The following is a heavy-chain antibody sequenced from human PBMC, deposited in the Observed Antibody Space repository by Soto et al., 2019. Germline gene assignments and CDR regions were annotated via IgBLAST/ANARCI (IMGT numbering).Heavy chain of an antibody. Sequence: RASVKVSCKASGGTFSSYAISWVRQAPGQGLEWMGGIIPIFGTANYAQKFQGRVTITADKSTSTAYMELSSLRSEDTAVYYCARGVQPSYYFDYWGQGTLVTVSS. V-gene: IGHV1-69*06. CDR3: ARGVQPSYYFDY. D-gene: IGHD2-2*01. J-gene: IGHJ4*02. CDR1: GGTFSSYA. CDR2: IIPIFGTA.